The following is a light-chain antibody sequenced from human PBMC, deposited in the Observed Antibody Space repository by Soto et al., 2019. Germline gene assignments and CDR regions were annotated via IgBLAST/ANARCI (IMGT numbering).Light chain of an antibody. CDR3: SSYAGSYTVV. V-gene: IGLV2-11*01. CDR1: SSGVGAYQY. J-gene: IGLJ2*01. CDR2: DVN. Sequence: QSVMTQPRSVSGSPGQSVTFSCTGTSSGVGAYQYVSWYQQFPGKAPKLILYDVNKRPSGVPHRFSGSKSDNTASLTISGLQSEDEADYYCSSYAGSYTVVFGGGTKLTVL.